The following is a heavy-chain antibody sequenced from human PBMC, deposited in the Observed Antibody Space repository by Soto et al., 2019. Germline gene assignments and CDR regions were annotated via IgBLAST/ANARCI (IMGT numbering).Heavy chain of an antibody. D-gene: IGHD1-20*01. CDR1: GFTFSDYA. J-gene: IGHJ3*02. V-gene: IGHV3-23*01. CDR3: AKSVMITDSLGPFNI. Sequence: GSLRLSCAASGFTFSDYAMNWVRQAPGKGLEWVSAISTSGGSAYYADSVRGRFTISRDNSEITLYLEMTNLRVEDTAVYYCAKSVMITDSLGPFNIWGQGTMGTVSS. CDR2: ISTSGGSA.